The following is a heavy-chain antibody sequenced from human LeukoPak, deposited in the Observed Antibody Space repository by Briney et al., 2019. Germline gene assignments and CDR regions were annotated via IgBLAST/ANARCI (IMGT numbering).Heavy chain of an antibody. V-gene: IGHV1-8*01. CDR2: MNPNSGNT. Sequence: ASVKVSCKASGYTFTSYDINWVRQATGQGLEWMGWMNPNSGNTGYAQKFQGRVTMTRNTSISTAYMELSSLRSEDTAVYYCARGPYSSSWSSPPTALYFDYWGQGTLVTVSS. J-gene: IGHJ4*02. CDR3: ARGPYSSSWSSPPTALYFDY. D-gene: IGHD6-13*01. CDR1: GYTFTSYD.